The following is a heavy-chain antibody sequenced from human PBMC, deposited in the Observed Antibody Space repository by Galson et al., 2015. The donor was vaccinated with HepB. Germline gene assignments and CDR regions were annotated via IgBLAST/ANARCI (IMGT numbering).Heavy chain of an antibody. CDR3: ARDNYDSSGYYDYYYYGMDV. J-gene: IGHJ6*02. Sequence: VKVSCKASGYTFSSYSITWVRQAPGQGLEWVGWISPYNRDTNYARKLQGRVTLTTDTSTNTAYMELRSLRSDDTAVYYCARDNYDSSGYYDYYYYGMDVWGQGTTVTVSS. CDR2: ISPYNRDT. D-gene: IGHD3-22*01. CDR1: GYTFSSYS. V-gene: IGHV1-18*01.